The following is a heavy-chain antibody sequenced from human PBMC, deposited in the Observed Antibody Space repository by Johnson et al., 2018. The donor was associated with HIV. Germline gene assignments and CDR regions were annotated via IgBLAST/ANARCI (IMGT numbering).Heavy chain of an antibody. J-gene: IGHJ3*02. D-gene: IGHD5-12*01. CDR2: ISYDGSNK. Sequence: QVQLVESGGGLVKPGGSLRLSCAASGFTFSRYAMHWVRQAPGKGLEWVAVISYDGSNKYYADSVKGGFTISRDNSKNTLYLQMNSLRAEDTAVYYCAREGGGYDGKGAFDIWGQGTMVTVSS. CDR3: AREGGGYDGKGAFDI. CDR1: GFTFSRYA. V-gene: IGHV3-30-3*01.